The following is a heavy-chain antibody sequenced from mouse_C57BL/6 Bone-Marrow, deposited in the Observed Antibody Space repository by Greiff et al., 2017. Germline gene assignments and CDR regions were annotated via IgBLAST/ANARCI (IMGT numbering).Heavy chain of an antibody. Sequence: EVKLVESGGGLVKPGGSLKLSCAASGFTFSSYAMSWVRQTPEKRLEWVATISDGGSYTYYPDNVKGRFTISRDNAKNNLYLQMSHLKSEDTAMYYCASYGKKGNYYAMDYWGQGTSVTVSS. V-gene: IGHV5-4*03. CDR2: ISDGGSYT. CDR1: GFTFSSYA. D-gene: IGHD2-1*01. CDR3: ASYGKKGNYYAMDY. J-gene: IGHJ4*01.